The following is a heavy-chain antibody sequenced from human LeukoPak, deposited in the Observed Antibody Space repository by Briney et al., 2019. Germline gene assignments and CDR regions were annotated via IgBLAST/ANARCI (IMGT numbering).Heavy chain of an antibody. J-gene: IGHJ5*01. Sequence: SETLSLTCTVSGGSISSDYWSWIRQPPRKGLEWIGNIYYSGSTNYNPSLKSRVTILLDTSKNQFSLNLSSVAAADTAVYYCARRPRGVIIKTWFDSWGQGTLVTVSS. V-gene: IGHV4-59*12. D-gene: IGHD3-10*01. CDR3: ARRPRGVIIKTWFDS. CDR1: GGSISSDY. CDR2: IYYSGST.